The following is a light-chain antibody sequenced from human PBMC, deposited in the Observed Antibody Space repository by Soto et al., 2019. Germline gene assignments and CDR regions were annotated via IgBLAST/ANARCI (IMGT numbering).Light chain of an antibody. CDR3: QQYNSYSPWT. Sequence: EIALTQSPVTLSLSPGERSTLSCRASQSVSSRYLAWYQQKPGQAPRLLIYGASSRATGIPDSFSGSGSATDFTLTIRSLQPDDFATYYCQQYNSYSPWTFGHGTKVDIK. CDR2: GAS. CDR1: QSVSSRY. J-gene: IGKJ1*01. V-gene: IGKV3-20*01.